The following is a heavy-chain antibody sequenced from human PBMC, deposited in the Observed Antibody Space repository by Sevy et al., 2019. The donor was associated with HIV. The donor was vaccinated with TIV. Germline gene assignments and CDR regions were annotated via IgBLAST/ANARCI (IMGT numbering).Heavy chain of an antibody. CDR1: GFTFSSYG. CDR3: AKRFLEWLSDYYYGMDV. J-gene: IGHJ6*02. CDR2: ISYDGSNK. Sequence: GGSLRLSCAASGFTFSSYGMYWVRQAPGKGLEWVAVISYDGSNKYYADSVKGRFTISRDNSKNTLYLQMNSLRAEDTAVYYCAKRFLEWLSDYYYGMDVWGQGTTVTVSS. D-gene: IGHD3-3*01. V-gene: IGHV3-30*18.